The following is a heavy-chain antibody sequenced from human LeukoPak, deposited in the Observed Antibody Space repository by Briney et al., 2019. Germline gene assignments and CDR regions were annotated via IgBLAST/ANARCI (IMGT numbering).Heavy chain of an antibody. J-gene: IGHJ4*02. Sequence: SETLSLTCAVYGGSFSGYYWSWIRQPPGKGLEWIGETNHSGSTNYNPSLKSRVTISVDTSKNQFSLKLSSVTAADTAVYYCARRGGMYYFDYWGQGTLVTVSS. D-gene: IGHD2-15*01. CDR1: GGSFSGYY. CDR3: ARRGGMYYFDY. CDR2: TNHSGST. V-gene: IGHV4-34*01.